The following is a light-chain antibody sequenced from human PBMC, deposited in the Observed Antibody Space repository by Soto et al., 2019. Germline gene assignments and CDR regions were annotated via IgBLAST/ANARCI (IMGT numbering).Light chain of an antibody. CDR1: SSDVGGYNY. J-gene: IGLJ2*01. CDR2: DVR. V-gene: IGLV2-14*01. Sequence: QSVLTQPASVSGSPGQSITISCTGTSSDVGGYNYVSWYQQHPGKAPKLMIYDVRNRPSGVSNRFSGSKSGNTASLTISGLQAEDDADYYCSSYTSSSTLVVFGGGTKVTVL. CDR3: SSYTSSSTLVV.